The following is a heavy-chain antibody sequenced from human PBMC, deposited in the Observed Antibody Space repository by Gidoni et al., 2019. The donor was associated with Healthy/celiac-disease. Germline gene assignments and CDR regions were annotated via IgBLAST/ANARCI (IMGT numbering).Heavy chain of an antibody. J-gene: IGHJ4*02. Sequence: QVQLVQSGAEVKKPGSSVKVSCKASGGTFSSYAISWVRQAPGPGLEWMGGNIPIYGKANYAQKFQGRVTITADKSTSTAYMELSSLRSEDTAVYYCARGVHSYGRFDYWGQGTLVTVSS. CDR3: ARGVHSYGRFDY. CDR2: NIPIYGKA. D-gene: IGHD5-18*01. V-gene: IGHV1-69*06. CDR1: GGTFSSYA.